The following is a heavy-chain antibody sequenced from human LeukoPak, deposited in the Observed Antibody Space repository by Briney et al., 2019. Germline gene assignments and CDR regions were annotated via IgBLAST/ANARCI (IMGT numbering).Heavy chain of an antibody. CDR1: GFTFSSYE. Sequence: GGSLRLSCAASGFTFSSYEMNWVRQAPGKGLEWVSYISSSGSTIYYADSVKGRFTISRDNTKNSLYLSMNRLRAAATAVYYSARGEGIAAASDYWGQGTLVTVSS. V-gene: IGHV3-48*03. CDR3: ARGEGIAAASDY. D-gene: IGHD6-13*01. J-gene: IGHJ4*02. CDR2: ISSSGSTI.